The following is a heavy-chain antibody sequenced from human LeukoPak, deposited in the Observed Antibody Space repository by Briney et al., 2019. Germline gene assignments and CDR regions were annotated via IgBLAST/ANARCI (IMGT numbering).Heavy chain of an antibody. CDR2: IRYDGSNK. V-gene: IGHV3-30*02. CDR3: AKGEMATIYDYFDY. Sequence: GGSLRLSCAAPGFTFSSYGMHWVRQAPGKGLEWVAFIRYDGSNKYYADSVKGRFTISRDNSKNTLYLQMNSLRAEDTAVYYCAKGEMATIYDYFDYWGQGTLVTVSS. D-gene: IGHD5-24*01. CDR1: GFTFSSYG. J-gene: IGHJ4*02.